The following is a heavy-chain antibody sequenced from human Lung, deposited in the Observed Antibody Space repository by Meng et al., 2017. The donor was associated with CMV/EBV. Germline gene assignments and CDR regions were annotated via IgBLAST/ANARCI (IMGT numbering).Heavy chain of an antibody. CDR3: ARGKQDAWELLAY. V-gene: IGHV4-4*03. J-gene: IGHJ4*02. D-gene: IGHD1-26*01. CDR1: CSSLSWKIR. CDR2: YDDSGST. Sequence: QDRGQGCGELPGLVSLRCVALCSSLSWKIRWTWARQPPGKGLEWIGDYDDSGSTNYNPSLNSRISISLDKSKNHFSLKVNSVTAADTAVYYCARGKQDAWELLAYWGQGALVTVSS.